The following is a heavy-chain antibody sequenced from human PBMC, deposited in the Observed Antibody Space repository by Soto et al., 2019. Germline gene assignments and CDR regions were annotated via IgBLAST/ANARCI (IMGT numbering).Heavy chain of an antibody. Sequence: QITLKESGPTLVKPTQTLTLTCTFSEFSLTTSGVGVGWIRQPPGKALEWLAVIYWDDSKHYSPSLKSRLTITQDTSKNQVVLTMTNMDPVDTATYYCTHKGYGDYPLDYWGQGTLVTVSS. V-gene: IGHV2-5*02. CDR2: IYWDDSK. CDR3: THKGYGDYPLDY. J-gene: IGHJ4*02. CDR1: EFSLTTSGVG. D-gene: IGHD4-17*01.